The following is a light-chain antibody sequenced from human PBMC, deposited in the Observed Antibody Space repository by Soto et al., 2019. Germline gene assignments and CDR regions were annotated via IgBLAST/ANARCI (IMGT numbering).Light chain of an antibody. V-gene: IGKV3-20*01. CDR3: QQYGSSPWT. CDR1: QSVSSSY. J-gene: IGKJ1*01. Sequence: EIVLTQSPGTLSLSPGERATLSYRASQSVSSSYLAWYQQKPGQAPRLLIYAASSRATGIPDRFSGSGSGTDFTLTVSRLEPEDFAVYYCQQYGSSPWTFGQGTKVDI. CDR2: AAS.